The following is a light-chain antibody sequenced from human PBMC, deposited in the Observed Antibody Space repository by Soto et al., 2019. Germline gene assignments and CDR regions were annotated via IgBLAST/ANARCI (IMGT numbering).Light chain of an antibody. CDR3: ASITRSSTSV. J-gene: IGLJ1*01. CDR2: DVT. Sequence: QSALSQPASVSGSPGQSITISCTGTSSDVGGYEYVSWYQHQPDKAPKPIIYDVTNRPSGVSTRFSGSKSGNTASLTISGIQTEDEADYYCASITRSSTSVFGTGTKVTVL. CDR1: SSDVGGYEY. V-gene: IGLV2-14*01.